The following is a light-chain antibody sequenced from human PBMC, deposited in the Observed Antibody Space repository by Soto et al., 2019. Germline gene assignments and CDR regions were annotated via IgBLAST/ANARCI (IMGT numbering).Light chain of an antibody. J-gene: IGKJ1*01. V-gene: IGKV3-15*01. CDR1: QNISSN. CDR2: GAS. CDR3: QQYNNWLWT. Sequence: EIVMTQSPATLSVSPGERATLSCRASQNISSNLAWYQQKPGQAPRLLIDGASTRATGIPARFSGSGSGTDFTLTISSLQSEDFAVYYCQQYNNWLWTFGQGTKVEIK.